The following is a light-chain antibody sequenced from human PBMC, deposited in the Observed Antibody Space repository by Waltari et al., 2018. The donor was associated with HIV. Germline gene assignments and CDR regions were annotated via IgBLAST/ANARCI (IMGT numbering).Light chain of an antibody. CDR1: SLRSYY. Sequence: SSELTQDPAVSVALGQTVRITCPGDSLRSYYASWYQQKPGQAPVLVIYGKNNRPSGIPDRFSGSSSGNTASLTITGAQAEDEADYYCNSRDSSGNHPQVFGGGTKLTVL. J-gene: IGLJ3*02. CDR3: NSRDSSGNHPQV. V-gene: IGLV3-19*01. CDR2: GKN.